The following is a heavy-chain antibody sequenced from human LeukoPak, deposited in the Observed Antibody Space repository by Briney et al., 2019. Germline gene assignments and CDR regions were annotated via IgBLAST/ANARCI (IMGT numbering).Heavy chain of an antibody. V-gene: IGHV1-2*02. D-gene: IGHD1-14*01. CDR3: ASSNRYYYYGMDV. CDR1: GYTFTDYY. Sequence: ASVKVSCKASGYTFTDYYMHWVRQAPGQGLEWMAWISPNGGGTSYARKFQGRVTMTRDTSISTAFMELSRLGSDDTAMYYCASSNRYYYYGMDVWGQGTTVTVSS. J-gene: IGHJ6*02. CDR2: ISPNGGGT.